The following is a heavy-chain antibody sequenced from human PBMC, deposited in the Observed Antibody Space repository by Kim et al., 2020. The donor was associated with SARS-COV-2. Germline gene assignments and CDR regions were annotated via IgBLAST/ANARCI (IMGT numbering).Heavy chain of an antibody. V-gene: IGHV3-30*04. Sequence: GGSLRPSCAASGFTFSSYAMHWVRQAPGKGLEWVAVISYDGSNKYYADSVRGRFSISRDKSKNTLFVQMNSLRGEDTAVYYCARDLSPGYSSGWTYYYYGMDVWGQGTTVTVSS. D-gene: IGHD6-19*01. CDR3: ARDLSPGYSSGWTYYYYGMDV. CDR2: ISYDGSNK. J-gene: IGHJ6*02. CDR1: GFTFSSYA.